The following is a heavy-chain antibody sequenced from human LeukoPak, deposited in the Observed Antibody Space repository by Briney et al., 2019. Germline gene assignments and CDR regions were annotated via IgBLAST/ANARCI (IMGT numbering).Heavy chain of an antibody. CDR3: ARDRDWNYGAGAFDI. J-gene: IGHJ3*02. D-gene: IGHD1-7*01. V-gene: IGHV4-4*07. Sequence: SETLSLTCTVSGGSISNYYWSWIRQSAGKGLAWIGRIYTSGSTNYNPSLKSRVTMSVDTSKNQFSLKVSSVTAADTAVYYCARDRDWNYGAGAFDIWGQGTMVTVSS. CDR2: IYTSGST. CDR1: GGSISNYY.